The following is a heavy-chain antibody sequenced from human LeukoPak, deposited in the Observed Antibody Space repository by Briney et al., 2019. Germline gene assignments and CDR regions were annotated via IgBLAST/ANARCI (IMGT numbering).Heavy chain of an antibody. Sequence: GGSLRLSCAASEFTFSSYWMHWVRQAPGKGLVWVSRISGDGRSTSYADSVKGRFTISRDNAKNTMYLQMNSLRAEDTAVYYCARDVTDYWGQGTLVTVSS. CDR2: ISGDGRST. D-gene: IGHD2-21*02. V-gene: IGHV3-74*01. CDR3: ARDVTDY. J-gene: IGHJ4*02. CDR1: EFTFSSYW.